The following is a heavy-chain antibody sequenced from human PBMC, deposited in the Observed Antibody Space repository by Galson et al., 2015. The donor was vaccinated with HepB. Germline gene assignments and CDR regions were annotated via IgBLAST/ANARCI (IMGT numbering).Heavy chain of an antibody. V-gene: IGHV1-18*04. D-gene: IGHD4-11*01. CDR1: GYTFTSYG. Sequence: SVKVSCKASGYTFTSYGISWVRQAPGQGLEWMGWISAYNGNTNYAQKLQGRVTMTTDTSTSTAYMELRSLRSDDTAVYYCARDLIPGTGNNYEKTWGQGTLVTVSS. CDR2: ISAYNGNT. CDR3: ARDLIPGTGNNYEKT. J-gene: IGHJ5*02.